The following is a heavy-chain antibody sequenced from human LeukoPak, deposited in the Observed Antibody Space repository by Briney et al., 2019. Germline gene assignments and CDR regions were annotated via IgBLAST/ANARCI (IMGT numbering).Heavy chain of an antibody. CDR2: IYYSGST. CDR3: ARTRYYYNSRSYGAPYYFDY. Sequence: PSETLSLTCTVSGGSISSSNYYWAWIRQPPGKGLEWIGSIYYSGSTYYNPSLKSRVTISVDTSKNQFSLKLSSVTAADTAVYYCARTRYYYNSRSYGAPYYFDYWGQGTLVTVSS. V-gene: IGHV4-39*01. D-gene: IGHD3-10*01. CDR1: GGSISSSNYY. J-gene: IGHJ4*02.